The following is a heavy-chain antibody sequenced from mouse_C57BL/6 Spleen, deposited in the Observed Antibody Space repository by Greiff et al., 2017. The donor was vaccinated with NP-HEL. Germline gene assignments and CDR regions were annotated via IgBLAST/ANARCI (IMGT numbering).Heavy chain of an antibody. D-gene: IGHD2-4*01. CDR3: TSTMITTGFDY. CDR2: IDPENGDT. Sequence: EVKLMESGAELVRPGASVKLSCTASGFNIKDDYMHWVKQRPEQGLEWIGWIDPENGDTEYASKFQGKATITADTSSNTAYLQLSSLTSEDTAVYYCTSTMITTGFDYWGQGTTLTVSS. CDR1: GFNIKDDY. J-gene: IGHJ2*01. V-gene: IGHV14-4*01.